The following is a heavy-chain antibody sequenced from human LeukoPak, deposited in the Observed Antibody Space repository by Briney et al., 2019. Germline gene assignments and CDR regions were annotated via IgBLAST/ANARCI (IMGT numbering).Heavy chain of an antibody. D-gene: IGHD2-2*01. J-gene: IGHJ4*02. V-gene: IGHV3-23*01. CDR2: ISGGSGTT. CDR1: GFTFSSYS. CDR3: AKVGSVVIPATAGGHY. Sequence: TGGSLRLSCAASGFTFSSYSMNWVRQAPGKGLAWVSTISGGSGTTYYADSVKGRFTISRDNSKNTLSLQMNSLRAEDTAVYYCAKVGSVVIPATAGGHYWGQGTLVTVSS.